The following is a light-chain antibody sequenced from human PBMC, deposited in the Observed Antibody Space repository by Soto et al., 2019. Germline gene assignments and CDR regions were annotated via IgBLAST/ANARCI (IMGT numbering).Light chain of an antibody. CDR3: GSYAGRSTFV. CDR1: SSDVGSYNL. J-gene: IGLJ3*02. V-gene: IGLV2-23*02. Sequence: QSVLTQPASVSGSPGQSITISCTGTSSDVGSYNLVSWYQHHPGKAPKLIIYEVSKWPSGVSNRFSGSKSGDTASLTISGLQAEDEADYYCGSYAGRSTFVFGGGTQLTVL. CDR2: EVS.